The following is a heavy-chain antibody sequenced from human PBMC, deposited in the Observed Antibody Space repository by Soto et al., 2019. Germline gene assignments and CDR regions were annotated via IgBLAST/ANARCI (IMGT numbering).Heavy chain of an antibody. Sequence: QVQLVESGGGVVQPGGSLRLSCAGSGFNFNNYGMYWVRQAPGKGLEWVAFISFQGTNDYYAEAVKGRFTISKDYSKKPLFLQMNSLRADDTAMYYCVKLMFDHDSSGFSGDYWGQGTLVTVS. CDR1: GFNFNNYG. J-gene: IGHJ4*02. D-gene: IGHD3-22*01. V-gene: IGHV3-30*18. CDR3: VKLMFDHDSSGFSGDY. CDR2: ISFQGTND.